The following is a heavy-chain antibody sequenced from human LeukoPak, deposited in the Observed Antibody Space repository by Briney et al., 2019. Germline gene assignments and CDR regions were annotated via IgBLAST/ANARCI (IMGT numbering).Heavy chain of an antibody. V-gene: IGHV1-69*05. Sequence: SVKVSCKASGGTFSSYAISWVRQAPGQGLEWMGGIIPIFGTANYAQKFQGRVTITTDESTSTAYMELSSLRSEDTAVYYCARGGGTVMDSWGYYYYMDVWGKGTTVTVSS. CDR3: ARGGGTVMDSWGYYYYMDV. CDR1: GGTFSSYA. CDR2: IIPIFGTA. J-gene: IGHJ6*03. D-gene: IGHD5-18*01.